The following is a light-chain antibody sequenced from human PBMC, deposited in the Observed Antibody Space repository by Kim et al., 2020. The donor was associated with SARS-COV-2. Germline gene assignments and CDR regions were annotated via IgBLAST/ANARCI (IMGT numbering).Light chain of an antibody. CDR3: QQSYSIPWT. CDR2: AAS. Sequence: DIQMTQSPSSLSASVGDRVTITCRASQSISIYLNWYRHKPGKAPKLLIYAASSLHSGVPSRFSGSGSGTDFTLTISSLQPEDFASYYCQQSYSIPWTFGQGTKVDIK. CDR1: QSISIY. V-gene: IGKV1-39*01. J-gene: IGKJ1*01.